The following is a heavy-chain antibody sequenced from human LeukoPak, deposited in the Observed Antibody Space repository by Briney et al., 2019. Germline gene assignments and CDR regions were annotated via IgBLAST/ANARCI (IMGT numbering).Heavy chain of an antibody. D-gene: IGHD1-26*01. Sequence: GGSLRLSCAASGFTFSDYYMSWIRQAPGKGLEWVSYISSSGSTIYYADSVKGRFSISRDNAKNSLFLQLNSLRADDTAVYYCARDVGATTSATFDLWGQGTMVTVSS. V-gene: IGHV3-11*01. J-gene: IGHJ3*01. CDR1: GFTFSDYY. CDR2: ISSSGSTI. CDR3: ARDVGATTSATFDL.